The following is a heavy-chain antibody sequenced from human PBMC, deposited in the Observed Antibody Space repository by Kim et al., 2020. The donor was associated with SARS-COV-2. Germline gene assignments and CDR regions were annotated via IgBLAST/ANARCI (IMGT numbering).Heavy chain of an antibody. Sequence: GGSLRLSCAASGFTFSSYGMHWVRRAPGKGLEWVAVIWYDGSNKYYADSVKGRFTISRDNSKNTLYLQMNSLRAEDTAVYYCAKGIAAAGIVARPFDYWGQGTLVTVSS. V-gene: IGHV3-33*06. CDR2: IWYDGSNK. CDR3: AKGIAAAGIVARPFDY. D-gene: IGHD6-13*01. CDR1: GFTFSSYG. J-gene: IGHJ4*02.